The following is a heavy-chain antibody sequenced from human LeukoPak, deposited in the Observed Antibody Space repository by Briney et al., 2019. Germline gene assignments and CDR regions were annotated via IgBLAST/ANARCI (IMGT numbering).Heavy chain of an antibody. V-gene: IGHV3-23*01. CDR2: ISPTAGSA. Sequence: PGGSLRLSCAASGFTFTDYAMSWVRQAPGRGLEWVSSISPTAGSAYYADSVKGRFTISRDNSKNTLYLQMNSLRAEDTAVYYCAREGPAGTGYDAFDIWGQGTMVTVSS. D-gene: IGHD6-19*01. CDR3: AREGPAGTGYDAFDI. J-gene: IGHJ3*02. CDR1: GFTFTDYA.